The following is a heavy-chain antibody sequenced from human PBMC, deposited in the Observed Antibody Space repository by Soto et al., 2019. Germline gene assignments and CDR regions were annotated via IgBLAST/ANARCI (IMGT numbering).Heavy chain of an antibody. CDR3: ANGDGSGSYYRYYYYYGMDV. V-gene: IGHV3-21*01. CDR1: GFTFSSYS. D-gene: IGHD3-10*01. J-gene: IGHJ6*02. Sequence: GESLRLSCAASGFTFSSYSMNWVRQAPGKGLEWVSSISSSSSYIYYADSVKGRFTISRDNAKNSLYLQMNSLRAEDTAVYYCANGDGSGSYYRYYYYYGMDVWGQGTTVTVSS. CDR2: ISSSSSYI.